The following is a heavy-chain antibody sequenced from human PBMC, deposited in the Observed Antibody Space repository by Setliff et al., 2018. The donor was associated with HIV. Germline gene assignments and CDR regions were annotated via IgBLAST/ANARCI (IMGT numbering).Heavy chain of an antibody. CDR1: GGSFSGYY. CDR3: ARGPGSSAYYRSTYNWFDP. V-gene: IGHV4-34*01. Sequence: SETLSLTCAVYGGSFSGYYWSWIRQPPGKGLEWIGEINHSGSTNYNPSLKSRLTISVDTSKNQFSLKLSSVTAADTAVYFCARGPGSSAYYRSTYNWFDPWGQGTLVTVSS. D-gene: IGHD3-22*01. J-gene: IGHJ5*02. CDR2: INHSGST.